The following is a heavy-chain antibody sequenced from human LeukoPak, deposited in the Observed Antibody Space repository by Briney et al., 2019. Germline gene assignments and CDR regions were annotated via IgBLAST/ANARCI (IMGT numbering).Heavy chain of an antibody. CDR3: AKGSGWLFDY. CDR2: ISWNSGSI. V-gene: IGHV3-9*01. Sequence: PGGSLRLSCAASGFTFDDYAMHWVRQAPGKGLEWVSGISWNSGSIGYADSVKGRFTISRGNAKNSLYLQMNSLRAEDTALYYCAKGSGWLFDYWGQGTLVTVSS. D-gene: IGHD6-19*01. CDR1: GFTFDDYA. J-gene: IGHJ4*02.